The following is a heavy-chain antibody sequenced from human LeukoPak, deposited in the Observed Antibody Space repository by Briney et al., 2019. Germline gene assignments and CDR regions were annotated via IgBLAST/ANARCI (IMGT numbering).Heavy chain of an antibody. J-gene: IGHJ4*02. CDR2: MYHSGST. Sequence: SETLSLTCAVSGYSISSGYHWGWIRQSPGKGLEWIGFMYHSGSTYYDPSLKSRVTISVDTSKNQFSLKLSSVTAADTAVYYCARDYGYWGQGTLVTVSS. V-gene: IGHV4-38-2*02. CDR1: GYSISSGYH. D-gene: IGHD4-17*01. CDR3: ARDYGY.